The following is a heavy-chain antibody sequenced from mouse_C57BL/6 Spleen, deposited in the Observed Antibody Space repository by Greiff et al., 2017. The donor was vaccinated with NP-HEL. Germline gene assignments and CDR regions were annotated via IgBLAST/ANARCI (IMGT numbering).Heavy chain of an antibody. J-gene: IGHJ4*01. CDR3: TTRATTVVEGAMDY. CDR1: GFNIKDDY. V-gene: IGHV14-4*01. D-gene: IGHD1-1*01. Sequence: EVQLQQSGAELVRPGASVKLSCTASGFNIKDDYMHWVKQRPEQGLEWIGWIDPENGDTEYASKFQGKATITADTSSNTAYLQLSSLTSEDTAVYYCTTRATTVVEGAMDYWGQGTSVTVSS. CDR2: IDPENGDT.